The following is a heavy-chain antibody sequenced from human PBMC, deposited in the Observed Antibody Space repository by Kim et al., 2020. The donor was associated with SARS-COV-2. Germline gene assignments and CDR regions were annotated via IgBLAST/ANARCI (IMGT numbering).Heavy chain of an antibody. CDR3: ASARIAARPTPYYYYYGMDV. D-gene: IGHD6-6*01. J-gene: IGHJ6*02. V-gene: IGHV4-39*01. CDR1: GGSISSSSYY. CDR2: IYYSGST. Sequence: SETLSLTCTVSGGSISSSSYYWGWIRQPPGKGLEWIGSIYYSGSTYYNPSLKSRVTISVDTSKNQFSLKLSSVTAADTAVYYCASARIAARPTPYYYYYGMDVWGQGTTVTVSS.